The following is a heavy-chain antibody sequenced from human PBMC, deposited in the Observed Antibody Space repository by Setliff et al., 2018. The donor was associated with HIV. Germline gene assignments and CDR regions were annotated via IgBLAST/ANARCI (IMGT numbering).Heavy chain of an antibody. CDR3: ARHPREEPQRNYKFDS. CDR2: IYSNGYT. V-gene: IGHV4-4*09. J-gene: IGHJ4*02. CDR1: GGSISNYS. D-gene: IGHD3-10*01. Sequence: PSETLSLTCTVAGGSISNYSWSWIRQPPGKGLEWIGYIYSNGYTNYHPSLKTRATISLDTSKSQFSLRLTSVTATDTAIYYCARHPREEPQRNYKFDSWGQGTLVTVSS.